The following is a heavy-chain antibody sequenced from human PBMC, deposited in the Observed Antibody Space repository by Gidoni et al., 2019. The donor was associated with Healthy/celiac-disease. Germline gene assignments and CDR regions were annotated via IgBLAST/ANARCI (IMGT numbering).Heavy chain of an antibody. D-gene: IGHD3-9*01. CDR2: ISAYTGTT. V-gene: IGHV1-18*01. J-gene: IGHJ4*02. Sequence: QVQLVQSGAEVKKPGASVKVSGKASGYTFTSNGISWVRQAPGQGLEWMGWISAYTGTTNYAQKLQGRVTMTTDTSTSTAYMELRSLRSDDTAVYYCARDYQHNFDWLWGGSVFDYWGQGTLVTVSS. CDR3: ARDYQHNFDWLWGGSVFDY. CDR1: GYTFTSNG.